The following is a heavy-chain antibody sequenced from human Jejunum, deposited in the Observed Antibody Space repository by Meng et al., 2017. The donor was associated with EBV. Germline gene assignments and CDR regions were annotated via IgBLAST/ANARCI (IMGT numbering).Heavy chain of an antibody. Sequence: QVQLVQSGAEVQKPWASVNVSCQASVYPIINNGISWVRQAPGQGLEWMGWISAYSGNTNYAQKFRGRVTMTTDTSTRTAYMELRSLRSDNTAVYYCARDRDMVQDYWGQGTLVTVSS. CDR3: ARDRDMVQDY. J-gene: IGHJ4*02. CDR1: VYPIINNG. CDR2: ISAYSGNT. V-gene: IGHV1-18*04. D-gene: IGHD4/OR15-4a*01.